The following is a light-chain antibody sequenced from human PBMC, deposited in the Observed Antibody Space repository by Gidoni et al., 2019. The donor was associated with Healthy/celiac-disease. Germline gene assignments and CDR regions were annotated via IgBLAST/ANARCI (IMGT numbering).Light chain of an antibody. Sequence: DIQMTQSPSSLSASVGDRVTITCQASQDISNYLNWYQQNPGKAPKLLIYDASNLETGVPSRFSGSGSGTDLTFTISSLQPEDIATYYCQQYDNLLTFGPGTKVDIK. CDR3: QQYDNLLT. CDR1: QDISNY. V-gene: IGKV1-33*01. CDR2: DAS. J-gene: IGKJ3*01.